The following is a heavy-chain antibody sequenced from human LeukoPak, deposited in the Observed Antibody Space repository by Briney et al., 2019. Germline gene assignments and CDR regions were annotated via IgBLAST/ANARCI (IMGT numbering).Heavy chain of an antibody. D-gene: IGHD2-2*01. V-gene: IGHV3-21*01. J-gene: IGHJ3*02. Sequence: GGSLRLSCAASGFTFNSYSTNWVRQAPEKARVCLSSISSSSSYIYYADSVKGRFTISRDNAKNSLYLQMNSLRAEDTAVYYCATDIVVVPAAPGAFDIWGQGTMVTVSS. CDR2: ISSSSSYI. CDR3: ATDIVVVPAAPGAFDI. CDR1: GFTFNSYS.